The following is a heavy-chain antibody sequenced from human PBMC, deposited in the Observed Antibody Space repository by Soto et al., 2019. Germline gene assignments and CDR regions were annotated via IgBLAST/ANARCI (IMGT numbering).Heavy chain of an antibody. CDR2: IYYSGST. Sequence: SVTICLTWSVVCGSSGGFGGRCIRQQPGKGLEWIGYIYYSGSTNYNPSLKSRVTISVDTSKNQFSLKLSSVTAADTAVYYCARHENNYYYYYMDVSAKGTTVTLSS. V-gene: IGHV4-59*08. J-gene: IGHJ6*03. CDR3: ARHENNYYYYYMDV. CDR1: CGSSGGFG.